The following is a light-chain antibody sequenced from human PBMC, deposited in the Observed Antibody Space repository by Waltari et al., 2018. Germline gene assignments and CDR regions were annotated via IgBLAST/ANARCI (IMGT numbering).Light chain of an antibody. CDR2: AAS. V-gene: IGKV1-39*01. CDR3: QQSYSTLALT. Sequence: DIQMTQSPSSLSASVGDRVTITCRASQSISNYLNWYQQKPGKAPKLLIYAASSLQSGVPARFSGSGSGTDYTLTISSLQPEDCATYSCQQSYSTLALTFGGGTKVEIK. CDR1: QSISNY. J-gene: IGKJ4*01.